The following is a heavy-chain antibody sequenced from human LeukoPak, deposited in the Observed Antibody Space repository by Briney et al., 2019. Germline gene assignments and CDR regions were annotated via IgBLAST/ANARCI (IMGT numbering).Heavy chain of an antibody. D-gene: IGHD3-10*01. V-gene: IGHV3-48*04. CDR2: ISSSSSTI. CDR1: GFTFSTYS. CDR3: ARAVTYFYGSVTYDWFES. Sequence: GGSLRLSCAASGFTFSTYSMDWVRQAPGKGLEWVSYISSSSSTIYYADSVRDRFTISRDNAKNTVYLQMNSLRADDTAMYYCARAVTYFYGSVTYDWFESWGQGTLVTVSS. J-gene: IGHJ5*01.